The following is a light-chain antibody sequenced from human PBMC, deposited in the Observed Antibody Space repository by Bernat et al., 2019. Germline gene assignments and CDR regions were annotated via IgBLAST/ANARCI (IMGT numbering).Light chain of an antibody. CDR2: SKN. Sequence: QSILTQPPSASGTPGQRVTIYCSGGSTNIGSNTVNWYQQVPGTAPKLLIFSKNQRPSGVPDRFSGSKSGTSASLAISGLQLDDEADYYCGTWDDSLNVWLFGGGTKLTVL. CDR1: STNIGSNT. J-gene: IGLJ2*01. CDR3: GTWDDSLNVWL. V-gene: IGLV1-44*01.